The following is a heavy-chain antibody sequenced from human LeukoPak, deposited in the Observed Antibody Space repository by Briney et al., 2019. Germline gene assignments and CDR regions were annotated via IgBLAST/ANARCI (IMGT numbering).Heavy chain of an antibody. CDR2: IIPIFGIA. CDR1: GGTFSSYA. J-gene: IGHJ4*02. V-gene: IGHV1-69*04. CDR3: AKTYIAVAGKGDY. Sequence: GASVKASCKASGGTFSSYAISWVRQAPGQGLEWMGRIIPIFGIANYAQKFQGRVTITADKSTSTAYMELSSLRSEDTAVYYCAKTYIAVAGKGDYWGQGTLVTVSS. D-gene: IGHD6-19*01.